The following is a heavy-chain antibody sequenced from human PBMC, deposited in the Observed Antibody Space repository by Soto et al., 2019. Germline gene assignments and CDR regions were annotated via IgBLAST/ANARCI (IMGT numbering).Heavy chain of an antibody. CDR3: VRGGRGYTRDDVFDI. Sequence: GGSLRLSCVDSGFTFSSYSMNWVRQAPGKGLEWVSSISSTSSPIFYADSLKGRFTISRDNAKNLLYLQMNSLRVEDTAVYYCVRGGRGYTRDDVFDIWGQGTMVTVSS. CDR2: ISSTSSPI. V-gene: IGHV3-21*06. D-gene: IGHD2-2*02. CDR1: GFTFSSYS. J-gene: IGHJ3*02.